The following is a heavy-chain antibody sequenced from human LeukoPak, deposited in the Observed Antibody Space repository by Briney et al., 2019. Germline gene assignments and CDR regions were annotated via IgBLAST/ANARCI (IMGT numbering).Heavy chain of an antibody. CDR2: INHSGST. CDR1: GGSFSGYY. CDR3: ARLLGCSGGSCQNTRFDY. D-gene: IGHD2-15*01. J-gene: IGHJ4*02. Sequence: PSETLSLTCAVYGGSFSGYYWSWIRQPPGKGLEWIGEINHSGSTNYNPSLKSRVTISVDTSKNQFSLKLSSVTAADTAVYYCARLLGCSGGSCQNTRFDYWGQGTLVTVSS. V-gene: IGHV4-34*01.